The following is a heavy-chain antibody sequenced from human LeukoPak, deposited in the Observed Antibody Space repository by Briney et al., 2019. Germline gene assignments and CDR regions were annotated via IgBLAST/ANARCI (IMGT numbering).Heavy chain of an antibody. V-gene: IGHV3-21*01. D-gene: IGHD7-27*01. Sequence: GGSLRLSCAASGFTFSSYSMNWVRQASGKGLEWVSSISSSSSYIYYADSVKGRFTISRDNAKNSLYLQMNSLRAEDTAVYYCARDRGNWGSAFDIWGQGTMVTVSS. CDR3: ARDRGNWGSAFDI. CDR1: GFTFSSYS. CDR2: ISSSSSYI. J-gene: IGHJ3*02.